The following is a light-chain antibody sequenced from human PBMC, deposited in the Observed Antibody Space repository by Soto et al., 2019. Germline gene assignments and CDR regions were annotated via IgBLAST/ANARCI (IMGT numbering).Light chain of an antibody. CDR2: KAS. CDR1: QSISTW. J-gene: IGKJ1*01. CDR3: LQPYYFPTRT. Sequence: DIQITRSPSTLPASVGDRVTITCRASQSISTWLAWYQQKPGKAPNLLIYKASYLARGVPSRFSGGGSGTEFTLTISGLQPDVFATYDCLQPYYFPTRTLAQGTKVEIK. V-gene: IGKV1-5*03.